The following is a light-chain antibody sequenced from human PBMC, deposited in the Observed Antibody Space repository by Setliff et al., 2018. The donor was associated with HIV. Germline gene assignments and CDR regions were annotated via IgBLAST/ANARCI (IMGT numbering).Light chain of an antibody. V-gene: IGLV2-14*03. CDR3: SSYTTTSAYV. Sequence: QSALTQPASVSGSPGQPITISCTGTTSDIGAYNLVSWYQQYPGKAPKLLIYDVTKRPSGVSDRFSASKSANTASLTISGLHTEDEADYFCSSYTTTSAYVFGAGTKGTVL. CDR2: DVT. J-gene: IGLJ1*01. CDR1: TSDIGAYNL.